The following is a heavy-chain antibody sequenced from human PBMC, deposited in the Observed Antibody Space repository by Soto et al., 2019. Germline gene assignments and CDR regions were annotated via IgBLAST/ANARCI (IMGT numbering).Heavy chain of an antibody. J-gene: IGHJ6*03. Sequence: GASVKVSCKASGYTFTSYDINWVRQATGQGLEWMGWMNPNSGNTGYEQKFQGRVTMTRNTSISTAYMELSSLRSEDTAVYYCASLPIEKDRIAAAGQSPGGYYYYYMDVWGKGTTVTVSS. D-gene: IGHD6-13*01. V-gene: IGHV1-8*01. CDR3: ASLPIEKDRIAAAGQSPGGYYYYYMDV. CDR1: GYTFTSYD. CDR2: MNPNSGNT.